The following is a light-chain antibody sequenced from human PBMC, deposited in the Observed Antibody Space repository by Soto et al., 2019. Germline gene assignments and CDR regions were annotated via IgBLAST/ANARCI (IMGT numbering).Light chain of an antibody. CDR3: LHDYNYPLT. J-gene: IGKJ1*01. V-gene: IGKV1-6*01. Sequence: IQLIQSPSSLSACLGDRVTITCQASQGIRTDLGWYQQKPGKAPQLLMSGACALQSGVSSRFSGRESGTDFTLTISSLQPEDFATYYCLHDYNYPLTFGQGTKVDIK. CDR1: QGIRTD. CDR2: GAC.